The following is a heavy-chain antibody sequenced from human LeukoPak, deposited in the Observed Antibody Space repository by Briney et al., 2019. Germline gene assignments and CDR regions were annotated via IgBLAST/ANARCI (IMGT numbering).Heavy chain of an antibody. J-gene: IGHJ5*02. Sequence: SETLSLTCAVYGGSFSGYYWSWIRQPPGKGLEWIGEINHSGSTNYNPPLKSRVTISVDTSKNQFSLKLSSVTAADTAVYYCASTYGSGSQSWFDPWGQGTLVTVSS. V-gene: IGHV4-34*01. D-gene: IGHD3-10*01. CDR1: GGSFSGYY. CDR3: ASTYGSGSQSWFDP. CDR2: INHSGST.